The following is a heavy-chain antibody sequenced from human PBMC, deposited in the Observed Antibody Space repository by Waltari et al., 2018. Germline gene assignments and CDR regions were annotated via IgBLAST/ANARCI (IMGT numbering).Heavy chain of an antibody. CDR1: GGSISSSSYY. CDR2: IYYSGST. Sequence: QLQLQESGPGLVKPSETLSLTCTVSGGSISSSSYYWGWIRQPPGKGLEWIGSIYYSGSTYYNPSLKSRVTISVDTSKNQFSLKLSSVTAADTAVYYCARDGSGYRRGVFDYWGQGTLVTVSS. D-gene: IGHD3-22*01. J-gene: IGHJ4*02. CDR3: ARDGSGYRRGVFDY. V-gene: IGHV4-39*07.